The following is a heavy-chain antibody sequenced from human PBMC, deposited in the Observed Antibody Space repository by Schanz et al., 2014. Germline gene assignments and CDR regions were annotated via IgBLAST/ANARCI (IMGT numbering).Heavy chain of an antibody. CDR2: INTGSNYI. CDR3: ARDRRNADLDY. Sequence: EVQLLESGGGLVQPGGSLRLSCLASGFAFSSYGMNWLRQAPGKGLEWISFINTGSNYINYADSVKGRFTISRDNTKNSLFLEMNSLRAEDTALYYCARDRRNADLDYWGQGTLVTVSS. J-gene: IGHJ4*02. D-gene: IGHD1-1*01. V-gene: IGHV3-48*04. CDR1: GFAFSSYG.